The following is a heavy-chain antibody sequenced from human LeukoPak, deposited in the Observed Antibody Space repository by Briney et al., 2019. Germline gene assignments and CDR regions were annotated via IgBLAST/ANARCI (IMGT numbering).Heavy chain of an antibody. J-gene: IGHJ4*02. D-gene: IGHD1-26*01. Sequence: SETLSLTCTVSGGSISNYYWSWIRQPPGKGLEWIGYIYYSGSTNYNPSLKSRVTISVDTSKNQFSLKLTSVTAADTAVYYCARGTPDGGTYYPFDYWGQGSLVTVSS. CDR1: GGSISNYY. CDR2: IYYSGST. V-gene: IGHV4-59*08. CDR3: ARGTPDGGTYYPFDY.